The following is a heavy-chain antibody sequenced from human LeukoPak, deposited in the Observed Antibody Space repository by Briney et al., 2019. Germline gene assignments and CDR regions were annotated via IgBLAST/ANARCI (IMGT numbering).Heavy chain of an antibody. Sequence: ASVKVSCKASGYTFTSYGLRWVRQAAGQGLEWMGWISAYNGNTNYAQKLQGRVTMTTDTSTSTAYMELRSLRSDDTAVYYCAWRLAVAGILDYWGQGTLVTVSS. J-gene: IGHJ4*02. CDR3: AWRLAVAGILDY. CDR2: ISAYNGNT. D-gene: IGHD6-19*01. CDR1: GYTFTSYG. V-gene: IGHV1-18*04.